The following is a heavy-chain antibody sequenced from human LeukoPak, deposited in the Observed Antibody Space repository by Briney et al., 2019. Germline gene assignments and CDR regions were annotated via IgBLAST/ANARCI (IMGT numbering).Heavy chain of an antibody. CDR2: ISFDGSNK. Sequence: HSGGSLRLSCAASGFTFSRYAMQWVRQAPGKGLEWVAVISFDGSNKYYADSVKGRFTISRDNSKNTLYLQMNSLRAEDTAVYYCAKGSAVRGVQNYYYYYMDAWGKGTTVTISS. CDR3: AKGSAVRGVQNYYYYYMDA. V-gene: IGHV3-30*04. CDR1: GFTFSRYA. D-gene: IGHD3-10*01. J-gene: IGHJ6*03.